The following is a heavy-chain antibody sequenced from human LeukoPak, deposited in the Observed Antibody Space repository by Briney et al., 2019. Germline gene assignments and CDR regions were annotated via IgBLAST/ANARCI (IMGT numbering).Heavy chain of an antibody. CDR3: ARSRSGSFDY. V-gene: IGHV4-39*07. CDR2: IYYSGST. D-gene: IGHD3-10*01. CDR1: GGSISSSSYY. Sequence: PSETLSLTCTVSGGSISSSSYYWGWIRQPPGKGLEWIGSIYYSGSTNYNPSLKSRVTMSVDTSKNQFSLRLSSVTAADTAVYYCARSRSGSFDYWGQGTLVTVSS. J-gene: IGHJ4*02.